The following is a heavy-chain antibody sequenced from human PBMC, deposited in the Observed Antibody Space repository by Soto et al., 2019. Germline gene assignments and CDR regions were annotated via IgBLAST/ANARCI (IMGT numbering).Heavy chain of an antibody. CDR3: ARGRVGELFQPYYFDY. CDR2: IYFNGST. D-gene: IGHD3-10*01. CDR1: GDSIIPYY. Sequence: QVQLQESGPGLVKPSETLSLTCTVSGDSIIPYYWSWIRQPPGKGLEWIDYIYFNGSTNYNPSLKSRVTISVDTSKNQFSLKLSSVTATDTAVYYCARGRVGELFQPYYFDYWGQGTLVPVSS. J-gene: IGHJ4*02. V-gene: IGHV4-59*08.